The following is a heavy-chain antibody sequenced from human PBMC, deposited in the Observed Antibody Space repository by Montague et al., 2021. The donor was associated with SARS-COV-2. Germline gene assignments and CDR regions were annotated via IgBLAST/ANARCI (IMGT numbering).Heavy chain of an antibody. CDR3: AGQSASSPFDH. J-gene: IGHJ4*02. V-gene: IGHV4-39*01. D-gene: IGHD6-13*01. CDR1: GGSISTSNYY. Sequence: SETLSLTCSVSGGSISTSNYYWGWIRQPPGKGLEWTGSVYYSGSTYYNPPLKSRVTVSVDTSKNQFSLKISSVTAADTAVYFWAGQSASSPFDHWGQGTLVTVSS. CDR2: VYYSGST.